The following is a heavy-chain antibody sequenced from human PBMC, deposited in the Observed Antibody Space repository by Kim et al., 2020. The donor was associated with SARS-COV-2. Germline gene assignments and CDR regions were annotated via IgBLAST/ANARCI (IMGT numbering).Heavy chain of an antibody. CDR3: TSHSFYYEGSGLSGH. J-gene: IGHJ4*02. D-gene: IGHD3-22*01. V-gene: IGHV3-73*01. Sequence: ASVKGRFTISREDSRNTAYLQMNSLKTEDPAVYYCTSHSFYYEGSGLSGHWGQGTLVTVSS.